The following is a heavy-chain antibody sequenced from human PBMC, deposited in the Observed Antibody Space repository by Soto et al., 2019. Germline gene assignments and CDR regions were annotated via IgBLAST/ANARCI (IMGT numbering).Heavy chain of an antibody. D-gene: IGHD3-10*01. CDR1: GGSFSGYY. Sequence: QVQLQQWGAGLLKPSETLSLTCAVYGGSFSGYYWSWIRQPPGKGLEWIGEINHSGRTNYNPSLKSRVTTSVDPSKNQYSLKLSSVAAEYTAVYYCAGCSFIMQDFPYFDYWGQGTLVTVSS. CDR2: INHSGRT. V-gene: IGHV4-34*01. CDR3: AGCSFIMQDFPYFDY. J-gene: IGHJ4*02.